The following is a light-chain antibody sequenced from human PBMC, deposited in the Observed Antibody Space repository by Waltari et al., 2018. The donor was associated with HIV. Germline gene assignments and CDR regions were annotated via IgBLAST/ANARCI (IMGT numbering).Light chain of an antibody. V-gene: IGLV2-14*01. CDR2: QVT. CDR3: SSFTISSTLD. Sequence: QSALTQPASVSGSPGQSITISCTGTSNDVGGYKYVSWYQQHPGKAPKLMIYQVTNRPSGVSNRFSGSKSGNTASLTISGLQAEDEADYYCSSFTISSTLDFGTRTKVTVL. J-gene: IGLJ1*01. CDR1: SNDVGGYKY.